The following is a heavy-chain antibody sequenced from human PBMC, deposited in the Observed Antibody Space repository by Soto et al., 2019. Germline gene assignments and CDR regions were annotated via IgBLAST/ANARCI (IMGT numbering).Heavy chain of an antibody. J-gene: IGHJ4*02. V-gene: IGHV4-59*01. Sequence: TLSLTCTVSGDSISASSWSWVRQPPGKGLEWIGNIHYNGNTKYNPSLKSRVSMSVDTSKNQFSLKLISVTAADTAKYFCAREGNLGRWLQPLDFWGQGTLVTVSS. D-gene: IGHD5-12*01. CDR2: IHYNGNT. CDR3: AREGNLGRWLQPLDF. CDR1: GDSISASS.